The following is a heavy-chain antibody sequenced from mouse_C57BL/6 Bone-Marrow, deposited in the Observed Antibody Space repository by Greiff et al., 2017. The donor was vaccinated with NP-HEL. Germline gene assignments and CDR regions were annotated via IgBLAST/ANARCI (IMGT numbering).Heavy chain of an antibody. CDR2: IRSKSNNYAT. J-gene: IGHJ3*01. D-gene: IGHD2-4*01. V-gene: IGHV10-1*01. Sequence: EVKVVESGGGLVQPKGSLKLSCAASGFSFNTYAMNWVRQAPGKGLEWVARIRSKSNNYATYYADSVKDRFTISRDDSESMLYLQMNNLKTEDTAMYYCVSLYYDFAYWGQGTLVTVSA. CDR1: GFSFNTYA. CDR3: VSLYYDFAY.